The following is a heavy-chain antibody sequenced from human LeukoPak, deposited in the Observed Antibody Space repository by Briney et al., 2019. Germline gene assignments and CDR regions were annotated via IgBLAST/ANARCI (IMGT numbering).Heavy chain of an antibody. V-gene: IGHV1-69-2*01. CDR3: ATAAAGSHFDY. Sequence: ASVKVSCKVSGYTFTDYYMHWVPQAPGKGVEWMGLVDPEDGETIYAEKFQGRVTITADTSTDTAYMELSSLRSEDTAVYYCATAAAGSHFDYWGQGTLVTVSS. CDR1: GYTFTDYY. CDR2: VDPEDGET. D-gene: IGHD6-13*01. J-gene: IGHJ4*02.